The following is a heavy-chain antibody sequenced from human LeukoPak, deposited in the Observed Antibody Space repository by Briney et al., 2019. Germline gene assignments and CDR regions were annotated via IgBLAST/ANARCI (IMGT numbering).Heavy chain of an antibody. CDR1: GFTFSSYA. J-gene: IGHJ4*02. Sequence: GGSLRLSCAASGFTFSSYAMSWVRQAPGKGLEWVSAISGSGGSTYYADSVKGRFTISRDKSKNTLYLQMNSLRAEDTAVYYCAKHDNYVWGSYPPPCFDYWGQGTLVTVSS. V-gene: IGHV3-23*01. D-gene: IGHD3-16*02. CDR3: AKHDNYVWGSYPPPCFDY. CDR2: ISGSGGST.